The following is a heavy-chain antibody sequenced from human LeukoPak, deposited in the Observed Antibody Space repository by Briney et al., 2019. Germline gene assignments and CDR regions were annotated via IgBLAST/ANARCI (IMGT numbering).Heavy chain of an antibody. D-gene: IGHD3-10*01. CDR3: ARGVNYYGV. J-gene: IGHJ4*02. CDR1: GGSFSGYS. CDR2: INHSGGT. Sequence: KTSETLSLTCAVYGGSFSGYSWNWIRQPPAKGLEWIGEINHSGGTNYNPSLKSRVTISVDTSKKQFSLKLSSVTAADTAVYYCARGVNYYGVWGQGTLVTVSS. V-gene: IGHV4-34*01.